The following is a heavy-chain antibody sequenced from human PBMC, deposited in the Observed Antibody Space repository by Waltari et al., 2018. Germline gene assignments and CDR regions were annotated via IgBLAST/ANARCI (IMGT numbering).Heavy chain of an antibody. V-gene: IGHV4-4*02. Sequence: QLQLQQSGPGLVKPSESLFLSCAVPGDSVSNYYWWSWVRQPPGKGLEWIGQIHGTGKTNYNPSLESRVTVSMDTSNNQFSLRVTSPTAADTAVYFCARDRGRGLYLDSWGQGTLVTVS. D-gene: IGHD1-26*01. J-gene: IGHJ4*02. CDR3: ARDRGRGLYLDS. CDR2: IHGTGKT. CDR1: GDSVSNYYW.